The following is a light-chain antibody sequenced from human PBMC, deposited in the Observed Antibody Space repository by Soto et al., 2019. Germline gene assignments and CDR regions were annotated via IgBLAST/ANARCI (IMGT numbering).Light chain of an antibody. CDR2: GAS. Sequence: PGTLSLSPGERATLSCRASQSVSSSYLAWYQQKPGQAPRLLIYGASSRATGVPDRFSGSGSGTDFTLTISRLEPEDFAVYYCQQYGSSPRTFGQGTKVDIK. CDR3: QQYGSSPRT. CDR1: QSVSSSY. V-gene: IGKV3-20*01. J-gene: IGKJ1*01.